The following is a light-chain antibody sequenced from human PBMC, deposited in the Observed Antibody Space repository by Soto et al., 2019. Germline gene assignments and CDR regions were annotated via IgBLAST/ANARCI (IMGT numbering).Light chain of an antibody. CDR2: GAS. Sequence: IVLAHAPGTLSFSPGEVATLSFRASQSVTRTFLAWYQQKLGQAPRLLIYGASSRATGIPDRFSGSGSGTDFTLTISRLEPEDFAVYFCQQYGSSPNTFGQGTRLEI. CDR3: QQYGSSPNT. V-gene: IGKV3-20*01. J-gene: IGKJ5*01. CDR1: QSVTRTF.